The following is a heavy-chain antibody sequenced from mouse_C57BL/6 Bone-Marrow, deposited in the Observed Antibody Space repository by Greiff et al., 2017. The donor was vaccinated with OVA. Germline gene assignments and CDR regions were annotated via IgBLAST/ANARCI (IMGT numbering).Heavy chain of an antibody. CDR1: GYTFTSYT. CDR3: ARGAGTDWYFDV. J-gene: IGHJ1*03. D-gene: IGHD4-1*01. Sequence: QVQLQQSGAELARPGASVKMSCKASGYTFTSYTMHWVKQRPGQGLEWIGYINPSSGYTKYNQKFKDKATLTADESSSTAYMQLSSLTSEDSAVYYCARGAGTDWYFDVWGTGTTVTVSS. CDR2: INPSSGYT. V-gene: IGHV1-4*01.